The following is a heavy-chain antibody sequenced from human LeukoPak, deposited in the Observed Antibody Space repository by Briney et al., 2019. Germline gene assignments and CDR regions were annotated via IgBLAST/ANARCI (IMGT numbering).Heavy chain of an antibody. CDR2: ISYDGSNK. D-gene: IGHD2-15*01. V-gene: IGHV3-30-3*01. CDR3: ARDPLRRAAYYFDY. Sequence: GGSLRLSCAASGFTFSSYAMHWVRQAPGKGLEWVAVISYDGSNKYYADSVKGRFTISRDNSKNTLYLQMNSLRAEDTAVYYCARDPLRRAAYYFDYWGQGTLVTVSP. J-gene: IGHJ4*02. CDR1: GFTFSSYA.